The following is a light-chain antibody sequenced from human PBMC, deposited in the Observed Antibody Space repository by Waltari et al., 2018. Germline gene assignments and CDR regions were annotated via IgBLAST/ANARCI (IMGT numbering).Light chain of an antibody. CDR3: QQYNSYRWT. CDR2: KAS. V-gene: IGKV1-5*03. Sequence: DIQMTQSPSTLSASVGDRVTLTCRAGQSISSWLAWYQQKPGKAPKLLIYKASSLESGVPSRFSGSGSGTEFTLTISSLQPDDFATYSCQQYNSYRWTFGQGTKVEIK. J-gene: IGKJ1*01. CDR1: QSISSW.